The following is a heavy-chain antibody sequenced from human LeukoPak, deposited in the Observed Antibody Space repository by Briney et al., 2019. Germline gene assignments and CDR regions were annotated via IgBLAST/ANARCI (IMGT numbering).Heavy chain of an antibody. CDR3: ARNPLTGSTGEFDY. J-gene: IGHJ4*02. CDR2: IYTSGST. CDR1: GGSISSYY. D-gene: IGHD3-9*01. V-gene: IGHV4-4*07. Sequence: SETLTLTCTVSGGSISSYYWSWIRQPAGKGLEWLGRIYTSGSTNYNPSLKSRVTMSVDTSKNQFSLKLSSVTAADTAVYYCARNPLTGSTGEFDYWGQGTLVTVSS.